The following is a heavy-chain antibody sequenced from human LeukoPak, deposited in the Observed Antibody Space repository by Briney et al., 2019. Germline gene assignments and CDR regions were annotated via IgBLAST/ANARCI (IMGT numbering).Heavy chain of an antibody. CDR3: ARDLLWFGEAYFDY. CDR1: GGSISSGDYS. CDR2: IYHSGRT. D-gene: IGHD3-10*01. J-gene: IGHJ4*02. Sequence: SQTLSLTCAVSGGSISSGDYSWSWIRQPPGKGLEWIGYIYHSGRTYYNPSLKSRVTISIDRSKNQFSLKLSFVTAADTAVYYCARDLLWFGEAYFDYWGQGTLVTVSS. V-gene: IGHV4-30-2*01.